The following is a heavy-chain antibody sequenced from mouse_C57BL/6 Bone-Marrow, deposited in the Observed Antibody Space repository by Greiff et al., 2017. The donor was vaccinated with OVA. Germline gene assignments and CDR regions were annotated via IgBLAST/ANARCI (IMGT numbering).Heavy chain of an antibody. J-gene: IGHJ3*01. Sequence: VQLQQPGAELVKPGASVKMSCKASGYTFTSYWITWVKQRPGQGLEWIGDIYPGSGSTNYNEKFKSKATLTVDTSSSTAYMQLSSLTSEDSAVDYCARGREGYYPPWFAYWGQGTLVTVSA. CDR1: GYTFTSYW. CDR3: ARGREGYYPPWFAY. D-gene: IGHD2-3*01. CDR2: IYPGSGST. V-gene: IGHV1-55*01.